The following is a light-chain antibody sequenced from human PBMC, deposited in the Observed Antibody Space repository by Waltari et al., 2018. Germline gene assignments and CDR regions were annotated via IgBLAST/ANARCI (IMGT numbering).Light chain of an antibody. V-gene: IGKV3-15*01. J-gene: IGKJ2*03. Sequence: EKVMTQSPATLSVSPGGVVTLSCRASQRIASNLAWYQSRPGQAPRLLIYYASTRASGIPSRFSGSWSGTEFTLTISGLQSDDSALYYCQQYNDWYSFGQGTKLEI. CDR3: QQYNDWYS. CDR2: YAS. CDR1: QRIASN.